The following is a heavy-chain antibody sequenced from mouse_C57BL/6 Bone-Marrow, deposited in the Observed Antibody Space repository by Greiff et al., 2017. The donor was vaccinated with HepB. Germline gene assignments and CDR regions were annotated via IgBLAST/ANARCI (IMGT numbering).Heavy chain of an antibody. V-gene: IGHV1-55*01. CDR1: GYTFTSYW. CDR2: IYPGSGST. D-gene: IGHD1-1*01. J-gene: IGHJ3*01. CDR3: ARRNYGSNPWFAY. Sequence: QLQQPGAELVKPGASVKMSCKASGYTFTSYWITWVKQRPGQGLEWIGDIYPGSGSTNYNEKFKSKATLTVDTSSSTAYMQLSSLTSEDSAVYYCARRNYGSNPWFAYWGQGTLVTVSA.